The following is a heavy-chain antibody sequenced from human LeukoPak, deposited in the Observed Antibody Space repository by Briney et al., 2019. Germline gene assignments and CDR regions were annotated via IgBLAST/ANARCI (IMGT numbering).Heavy chain of an antibody. J-gene: IGHJ6*03. CDR3: ARGTMVRGVNNYYYYYYMDV. CDR2: ISSSSSTI. V-gene: IGHV3-48*01. Sequence: GGSLRLSCAASGFTFSSYSMSWVRQAPGKGLEWVSYISSSSSTIYYADSVEGRFTTSRDNAENSLYLQMNSLRAEDTAVYYCARGTMVRGVNNYYYYYYMDVWGKGTTVTVSS. CDR1: GFTFSSYS. D-gene: IGHD3-10*01.